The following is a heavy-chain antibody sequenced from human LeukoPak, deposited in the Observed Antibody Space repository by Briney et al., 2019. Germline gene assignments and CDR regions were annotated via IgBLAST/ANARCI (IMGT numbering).Heavy chain of an antibody. CDR2: IWDDGRTE. CDR3: ARGPDYANGWNYFDY. D-gene: IGHD4-17*01. V-gene: IGHV3-33*01. CDR1: GFIFSNFA. J-gene: IGHJ4*02. Sequence: GGSLRLSCAASGFIFSNFAMHWVRQAPGKGPEWVAVIWDDGRTEKYVDSVKGRFTISRDNSKKTLELQMNSLRAEDTAVYYCARGPDYANGWNYFDYWGQGTLVTVSS.